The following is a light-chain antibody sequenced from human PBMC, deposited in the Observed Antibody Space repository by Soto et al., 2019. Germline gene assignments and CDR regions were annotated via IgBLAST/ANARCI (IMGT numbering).Light chain of an antibody. CDR3: SVWDDSLNGWV. CDR2: YDN. V-gene: IGLV1-44*01. J-gene: IGLJ3*02. Sequence: QSVLTQPPSASGTPGQRVTISCSGSNSNIGSHLVNWYQHLPGTAPNLLMYYDNQRPSGVPDRFSGSRSGTSASLAISGLQSEDEADYYCSVWDDSLNGWVFGGGTKLTVL. CDR1: NSNIGSHL.